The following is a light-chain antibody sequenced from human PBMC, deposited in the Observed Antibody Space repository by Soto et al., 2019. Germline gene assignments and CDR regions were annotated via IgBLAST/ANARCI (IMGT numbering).Light chain of an antibody. CDR3: SSFTSASNTLEI. CDR2: EVS. J-gene: IGLJ1*01. Sequence: QSVLTQPASVSGSPGQSITLSCTGTSSDVGGYNYVSWYQQHPGKAPKLIIYEVSNRPSGVSNRFSGSKSGNTASLSISGLQAEDEADYYCSSFTSASNTLEIFGTGTQLTVL. V-gene: IGLV2-14*01. CDR1: SSDVGGYNY.